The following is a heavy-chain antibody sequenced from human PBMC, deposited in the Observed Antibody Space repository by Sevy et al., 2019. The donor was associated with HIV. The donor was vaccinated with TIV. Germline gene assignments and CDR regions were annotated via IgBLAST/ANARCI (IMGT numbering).Heavy chain of an antibody. CDR3: ARDTMTTITTKAFDI. J-gene: IGHJ3*02. CDR1: GDTFSSYA. Sequence: SVKVSCKASGDTFSSYAISWVRQAPGQGLERTGGIIPIFGTANYAQKFQGRATITADESTTTGYMELSSLRSEDTAVYYCARDTMTTITTKAFDIWGQGTMVHVSS. CDR2: IIPIFGTA. D-gene: IGHD4-4*01. V-gene: IGHV1-69*13.